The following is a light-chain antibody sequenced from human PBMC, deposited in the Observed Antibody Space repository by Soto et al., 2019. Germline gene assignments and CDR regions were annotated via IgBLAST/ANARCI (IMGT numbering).Light chain of an antibody. CDR2: RNN. Sequence: QSVLTQPPSASGTPGQRVTISCSGSSSNIGSNYVYWYQQLPGTAPKLLIYRNNQRPSGVPYRFSGSKSGTSASLAISGLRSEDEADHYSAAGDNRLSGRYVFGIGTKLTAL. CDR1: SSNIGSNY. V-gene: IGLV1-47*01. CDR3: AAGDNRLSGRYV. J-gene: IGLJ1*01.